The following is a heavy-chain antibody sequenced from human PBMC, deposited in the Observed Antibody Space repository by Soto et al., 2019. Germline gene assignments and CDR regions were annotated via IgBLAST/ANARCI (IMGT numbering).Heavy chain of an antibody. J-gene: IGHJ6*02. CDR3: ARSTGYSTGWGRGPYSYHPMDV. V-gene: IGHV3-49*04. CDR1: GFTFGGYG. Sequence: PGGSLRLSCTGSGFTFGGYGMTWVRQAPGKGREWVGFIRSKSYGGTTEYAASVKGRLTIARDDSKSIAYLQMNRLTSEDTGVYYCARSTGYSTGWGRGPYSYHPMDVWVQGTALTV. D-gene: IGHD6-19*01. CDR2: IRSKSYGGTT.